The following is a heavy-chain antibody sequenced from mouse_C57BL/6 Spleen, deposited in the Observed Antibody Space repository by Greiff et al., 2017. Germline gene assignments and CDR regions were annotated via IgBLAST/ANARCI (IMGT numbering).Heavy chain of an antibody. CDR1: GYTFTTYP. J-gene: IGHJ1*03. CDR3: ARSYYGSSYEYFDV. Sequence: QVQLQQSGAELVTPGASVKMSCKASGYTFTTYPIEWMKQNHGKSLEWIGNFHPYNDDTKYNEKFKGKATLTVEKSSRTVYLELSLLTSDDSAVYYCARSYYGSSYEYFDVWGTGTTVTVSS. D-gene: IGHD1-1*01. CDR2: FHPYNDDT. V-gene: IGHV1-47*01.